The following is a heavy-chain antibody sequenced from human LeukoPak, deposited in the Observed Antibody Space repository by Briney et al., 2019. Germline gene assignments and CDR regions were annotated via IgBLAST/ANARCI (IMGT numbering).Heavy chain of an antibody. CDR1: GYTFTSYG. V-gene: IGHV1-18*01. D-gene: IGHD2-15*01. CDR3: ARGGPDSDIVVVVAAMGFAY. J-gene: IGHJ4*02. CDR2: ISAYNGNT. Sequence: ASVKVSCKASGYTFTSYGISWVRQAPGQGLEWMGWISAYNGNTNYAQKLQGRVTMTTDTSTSTAYMELRSLRSDDTAVYYCARGGPDSDIVVVVAAMGFAYWGQGTLVTVSS.